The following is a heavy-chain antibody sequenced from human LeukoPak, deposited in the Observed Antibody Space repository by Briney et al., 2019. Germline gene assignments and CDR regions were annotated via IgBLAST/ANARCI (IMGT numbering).Heavy chain of an antibody. Sequence: KPSETLSLTCAVYGGSFTGYYWSWIRQPPGKGLQWIAEVNHRGDTNYNPSVKGRATISVDTSKNQFSLKVTSLTAADTAVYYCARGPTISETGYFDYWGQGTLVTVSS. V-gene: IGHV4-34*01. CDR1: GGSFTGYY. CDR3: ARGPTISETGYFDY. CDR2: VNHRGDT. J-gene: IGHJ4*03. D-gene: IGHD1-1*01.